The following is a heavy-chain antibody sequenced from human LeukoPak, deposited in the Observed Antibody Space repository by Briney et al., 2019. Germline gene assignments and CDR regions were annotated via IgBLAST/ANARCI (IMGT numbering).Heavy chain of an antibody. V-gene: IGHV3-64D*09. CDR2: ISSHGGST. J-gene: IGHJ4*02. D-gene: IGHD3-22*01. Sequence: GGSLRLSCSVSGFTFSSNAMHWVRQAPGKGLEYVSAISSHGGSTYYADSVKGRFTISRDNSKNTLFLQMSSLRAEDTAVYYCVKRFDSSNYYDYWGQGTLVTVSS. CDR1: GFTFSSNA. CDR3: VKRFDSSNYYDY.